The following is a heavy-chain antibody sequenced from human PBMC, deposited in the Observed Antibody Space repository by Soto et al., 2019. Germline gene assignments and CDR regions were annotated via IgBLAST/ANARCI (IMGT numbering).Heavy chain of an antibody. J-gene: IGHJ4*02. Sequence: EVQLLESGGGLVQPGGSLRLSCAASGFTFNNYAMTWVRQAPGKGLEWVSAISGGGDTTSYADSVKGRFTVSRDGSKNTLYLKMGSLRAEDTALYYCAKGRGGSGSLTPRVDIWGQGTLVTVSS. CDR3: AKGRGGSGSLTPRVDI. CDR2: ISGGGDTT. D-gene: IGHD3-10*01. CDR1: GFTFNNYA. V-gene: IGHV3-23*01.